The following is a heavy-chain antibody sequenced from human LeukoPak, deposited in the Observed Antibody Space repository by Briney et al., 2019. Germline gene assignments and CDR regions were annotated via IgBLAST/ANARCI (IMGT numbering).Heavy chain of an antibody. CDR3: ARDSGSYDAFDI. Sequence: PSETLSLTCTVSGGSISSYYWSWIRQPPGKGLEWIGYIYYSGSTYYNPSLKGRVTISVDTSKNQFSPKLSSVTAADTAVYYCARDSGSYDAFDIWGQGTMVTVSS. D-gene: IGHD1-26*01. CDR2: IYYSGST. CDR1: GGSISSYY. V-gene: IGHV4-59*06. J-gene: IGHJ3*02.